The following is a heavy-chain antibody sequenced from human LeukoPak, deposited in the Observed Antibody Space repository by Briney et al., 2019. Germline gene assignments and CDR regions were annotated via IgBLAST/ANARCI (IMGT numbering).Heavy chain of an antibody. V-gene: IGHV1-18*01. J-gene: IGHJ6*02. CDR2: ISAYNGNT. CDR3: ARRPLGMAYYYYYGMDV. Sequence: ASVKVSCKASGYTFTSYGISWVRQAPGQGLEWMGWISAYNGNTNYAQKLQGRVTMTTDTSTSTAYMELRSLRSDDTAVYYCARRPLGMAYYYYYGMDVWGQGTTVTVSS. D-gene: IGHD7-27*01. CDR1: GYTFTSYG.